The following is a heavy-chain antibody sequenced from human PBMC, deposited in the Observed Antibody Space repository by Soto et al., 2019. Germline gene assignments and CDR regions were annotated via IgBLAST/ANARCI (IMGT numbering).Heavy chain of an antibody. V-gene: IGHV1-8*01. CDR1: GYTFTSLD. CDR2: MSPNNGDT. D-gene: IGHD1-26*01. CDR3: ARGVEAGVDY. J-gene: IGHJ4*02. Sequence: ASVKVSCKASGYTFTSLDINCVRQTTGQGLEWMGWMSPNNGDTGYAQKFQGRVTMTRDTAINTAYMELTSLTSEDTAIYYCARGVEAGVDYWGQGTLVTVSS.